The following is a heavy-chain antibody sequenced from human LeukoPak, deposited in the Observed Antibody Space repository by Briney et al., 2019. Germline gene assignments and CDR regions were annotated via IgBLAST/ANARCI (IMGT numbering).Heavy chain of an antibody. CDR3: TRDSGTTGEVKFDP. CDR2: IYYSGRT. J-gene: IGHJ5*02. V-gene: IGHV4-39*07. D-gene: IGHD4-17*01. CDR1: YGSTSDISYY. Sequence: TASETLSLTCTVSYGSTSDISYYWGWIRQPPGKGLEWIGSIYYSGRTYYNSSLKSRVTISVDTSKNQFSLKVTSVTAADTALYYCTRDSGTTGEVKFDPWGQGTLVTVSS.